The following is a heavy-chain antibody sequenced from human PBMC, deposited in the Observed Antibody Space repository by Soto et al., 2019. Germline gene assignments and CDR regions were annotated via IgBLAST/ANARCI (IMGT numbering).Heavy chain of an antibody. CDR1: GYPFTSYD. D-gene: IGHD3-9*01. CDR2: MNPNSGNT. CDR3: ARTFIGPLRYFDWFLAGA. Sequence: ASVKVSCKASGYPFTSYDINWVRQATGQGLEWMGWMNPNSGNTGYAQKFQGRVTMTRNTSISTAYMELSSLRSEDTAVYYCARTFIGPLRYFDWFLAGAWGQGTLVTVSS. J-gene: IGHJ4*02. V-gene: IGHV1-8*01.